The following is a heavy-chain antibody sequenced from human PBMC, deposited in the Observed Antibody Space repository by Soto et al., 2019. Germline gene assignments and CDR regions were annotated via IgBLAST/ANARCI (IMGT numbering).Heavy chain of an antibody. V-gene: IGHV3-23*01. CDR2: ISGSGGST. CDR1: GFTFSSYA. D-gene: IGHD6-19*01. J-gene: IGHJ1*01. Sequence: GGSLRLSCAAPGFTFSSYAMSWVRQAPGKGLEWVSAISGSGGSTYYADSVKGRFTISRDNSKNTLYLQMNSLRAEDTAVYYCAKGIAVAGAEYFQHWGQGTLVTVSS. CDR3: AKGIAVAGAEYFQH.